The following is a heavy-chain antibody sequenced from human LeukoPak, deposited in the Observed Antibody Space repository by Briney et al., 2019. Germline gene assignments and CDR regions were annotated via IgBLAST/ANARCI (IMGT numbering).Heavy chain of an antibody. D-gene: IGHD2-15*01. V-gene: IGHV4-38-2*02. CDR1: GYSISSGYF. J-gene: IGHJ5*02. CDR3: ARLYCSGGTCYSEGWFDP. CDR2: IYHSGST. Sequence: SETLSLTCTVSGYSISSGYFWGWIRLPPGKGLEFIGSIYHSGSTYYKPSLKSRVTISVDTSKNQFSLKLSSVTAADTAVYYCARLYCSGGTCYSEGWFDPWGQGTLVTVSS.